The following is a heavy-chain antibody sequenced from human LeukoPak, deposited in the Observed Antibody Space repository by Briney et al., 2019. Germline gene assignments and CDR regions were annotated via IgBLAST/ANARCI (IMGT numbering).Heavy chain of an antibody. CDR1: GFTFGSYW. CDR3: ARDHAGD. CDR2: IKQDGSEK. V-gene: IGHV3-7*01. Sequence: GGSLRLSCAASGFTFGSYWMSWVRQAPGKGLEWVANIKQDGSEKYYVDSVKGRFTISRDNAKNSLYLQMNSLRAEDTAVYYCARDHAGDWGQGTLVTVSS. J-gene: IGHJ4*02.